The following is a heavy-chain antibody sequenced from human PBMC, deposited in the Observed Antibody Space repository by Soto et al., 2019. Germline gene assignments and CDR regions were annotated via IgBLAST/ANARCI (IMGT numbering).Heavy chain of an antibody. V-gene: IGHV4-39*01. CDR3: ARQDDFWSGSNWFDP. J-gene: IGHJ5*02. D-gene: IGHD3-3*01. CDR2: VYYNGFT. Sequence: ETLSLTCTVSGGSITSSNYYWGWIRQPPGKGLQWIGNVYYNGFTYYNPSLKSRVTISVDTSKNHFSLKLTSVTAADTAVYYCARQDDFWSGSNWFDPWGQGTLVTVSS. CDR1: GGSITSSNYY.